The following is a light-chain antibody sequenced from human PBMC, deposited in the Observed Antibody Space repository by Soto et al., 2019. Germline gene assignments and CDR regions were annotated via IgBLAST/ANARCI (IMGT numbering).Light chain of an antibody. CDR1: SSNIGNNA. CDR3: ATWDDSLNAVV. Sequence: QSVLTQPPSVSEAPRQRVTISCSGSSSNIGNNAVNWYQQVPGEAPRLLIYYDDLLPSGVSDRFSGSKSGTSASLAISGLQSEDEADYYCATWDDSLNAVVFGGGTQLTVL. J-gene: IGLJ2*01. V-gene: IGLV1-36*01. CDR2: YDD.